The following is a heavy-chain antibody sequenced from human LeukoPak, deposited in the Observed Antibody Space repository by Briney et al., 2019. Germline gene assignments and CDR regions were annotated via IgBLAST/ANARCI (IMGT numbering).Heavy chain of an antibody. CDR2: IRFDGSNK. Sequence: GGSLRLSCAASGFTFGTYDIHWVRQAPGEGLEWVAFIRFDGSNKYYADSVKGRFTISRDNSKNTLYLQMNSLRAEDTAVYYCAKAPRRYYYGSGSSLDWFDPWGQGTLVTVSS. V-gene: IGHV3-30*02. CDR1: GFTFGTYD. J-gene: IGHJ5*02. CDR3: AKAPRRYYYGSGSSLDWFDP. D-gene: IGHD3-10*01.